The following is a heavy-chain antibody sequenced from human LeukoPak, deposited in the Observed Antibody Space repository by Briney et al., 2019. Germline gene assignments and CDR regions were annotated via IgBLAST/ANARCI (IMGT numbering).Heavy chain of an antibody. CDR2: IIPILGIA. D-gene: IGHD1-26*01. CDR1: GGTFSSYT. V-gene: IGHV1-69*02. CDR3: ARGRIVGAGDY. Sequence: SVKVSCKASGGTFSSYTISWVRQAPGQGLEWMGRIIPILGIANYAQKLQGRVTMTTDTSKSTAYMELRSLRSDDTAVYYCARGRIVGAGDYWGQGTLVTVSS. J-gene: IGHJ4*02.